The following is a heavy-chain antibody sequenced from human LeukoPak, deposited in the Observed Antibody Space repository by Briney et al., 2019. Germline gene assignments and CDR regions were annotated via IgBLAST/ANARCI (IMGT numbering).Heavy chain of an antibody. CDR2: VSNSGST. CDR1: GGSIRNYY. J-gene: IGHJ4*02. CDR3: ASRAYYDSSGLDY. V-gene: IGHV4-59*08. D-gene: IGHD3-22*01. Sequence: SETLSLTCSVSGGSIRNYYWTWIWQPPGKGLEWIGHVSNSGSTKYNPSLKSRVTISIDTSKKHFSLKLSSVTAADTAVYYCASRAYYDSSGLDYWGQGTLVTVSS.